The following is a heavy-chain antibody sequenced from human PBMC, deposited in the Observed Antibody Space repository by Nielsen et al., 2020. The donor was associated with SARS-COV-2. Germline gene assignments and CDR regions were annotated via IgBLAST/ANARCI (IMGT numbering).Heavy chain of an antibody. J-gene: IGHJ1*01. Sequence: GESLKISCIASGFTFGDYAMSWFRQAPGKGLEWVGFIRSKAYGGTTEYAASVKGRFTISRDDSKSIAYLQMNSLKTEDTAVYYCTRGHSSWYPAEYFQHWGQGTLVTVSS. CDR1: GFTFGDYA. CDR2: IRSKAYGGTT. V-gene: IGHV3-49*03. CDR3: TRGHSSWYPAEYFQH. D-gene: IGHD6-13*01.